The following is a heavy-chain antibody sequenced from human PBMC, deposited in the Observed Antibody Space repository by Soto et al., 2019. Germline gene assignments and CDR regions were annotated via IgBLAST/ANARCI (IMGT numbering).Heavy chain of an antibody. Sequence: ASVKVSCTASGYTFTSYYISWVRQAPGQGLEWMGWINPNSGGTNYAQKFQSWVTMTRDTSISTAYMELSRLRSDDTAVYYCARGGLRFLEWLPHEYYYYGMDVWGQGTTVTVSS. D-gene: IGHD3-3*01. J-gene: IGHJ6*02. CDR1: GYTFTSYY. V-gene: IGHV1-2*04. CDR3: ARGGLRFLEWLPHEYYYYGMDV. CDR2: INPNSGGT.